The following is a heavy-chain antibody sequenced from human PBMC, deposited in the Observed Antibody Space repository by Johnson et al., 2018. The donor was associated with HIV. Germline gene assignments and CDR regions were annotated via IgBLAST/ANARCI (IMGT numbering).Heavy chain of an antibody. CDR3: AKDRDRPNPHHAFDI. CDR1: GFTFTSYG. Sequence: QVQLVESGGGVVQPGRSLRLYCAASGFTFTSYGMHWVRQAPGKGLEWVAFIRYDGSNKYYADSVKCRFTISRDNSKNTLYLQMNSLRAEDTAVYYCAKDRDRPNPHHAFDIWGQGTMVTVSS. CDR2: IRYDGSNK. D-gene: IGHD2-8*01. V-gene: IGHV3-30*02. J-gene: IGHJ3*02.